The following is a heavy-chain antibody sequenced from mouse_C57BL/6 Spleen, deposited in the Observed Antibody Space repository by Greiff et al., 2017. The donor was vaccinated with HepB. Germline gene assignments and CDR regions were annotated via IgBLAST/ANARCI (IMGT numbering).Heavy chain of an antibody. J-gene: IGHJ2*01. CDR1: GFTFSGYY. D-gene: IGHD1-1*01. Sequence: EVKLEESEGGLVQPGRSMTLSCTASGFTFSGYYMSWVRQVPEKGLEWFANINYDGSSTYYLASLKSRFIISRDNAKNMLYLQMSSLKSEDTATYYCARGGSSFDYWGQGTTLTVSS. CDR2: INYDGSST. CDR3: ARGGSSFDY. V-gene: IGHV5-16*01.